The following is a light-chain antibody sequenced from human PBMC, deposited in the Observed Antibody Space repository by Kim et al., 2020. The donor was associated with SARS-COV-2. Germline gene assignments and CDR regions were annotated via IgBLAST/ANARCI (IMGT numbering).Light chain of an antibody. CDR3: QQSYTAPRAFT. CDR1: QNVNRY. V-gene: IGKV1-39*01. Sequence: DIQMTQSPSSLSASVGDRVTITCRARQNVNRYLNWYQQRPGKAPKLLIYAASSLQSGVSSRFSGSGSGTEFTLTISSLQPEDSATYYCQQSYTAPRAFTFGGGTKLEI. CDR2: AAS. J-gene: IGKJ4*01.